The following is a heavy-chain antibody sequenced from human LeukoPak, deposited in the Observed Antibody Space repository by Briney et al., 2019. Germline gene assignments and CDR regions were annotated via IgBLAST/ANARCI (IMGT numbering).Heavy chain of an antibody. V-gene: IGHV4-59*01. J-gene: IGHJ6*02. CDR3: ASGLRYFDWSLTYYYYYGMDV. D-gene: IGHD3-9*01. CDR1: GGSLSSYY. CDR2: IYYSGST. Sequence: SETLSLTCTVSGGSLSSYYWSWLRQPPGKGLEWIGYIYYSGSTNYNPSLKSRVTISVDTSKNQFSLKLSSVTAADTAVYYCASGLRYFDWSLTYYYYYGMDVWGQGTTVTVSS.